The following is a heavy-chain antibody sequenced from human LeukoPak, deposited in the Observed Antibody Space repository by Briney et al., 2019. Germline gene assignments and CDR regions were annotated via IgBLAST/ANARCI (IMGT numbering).Heavy chain of an antibody. V-gene: IGHV3-21*01. CDR2: ISSSSSYI. J-gene: IGHJ5*02. CDR3: ARDNPPNVLRFLEWLLYGFDP. CDR1: GFTFSSYS. D-gene: IGHD3-3*01. Sequence: GGSLRLSCAASGFTFSSYSMNWVRQAPGKGLEWVSSISSSSSYIYYADSVKGRFTISRDNAKNSLYLQMNSLRAEDTAVYYCARDNPPNVLRFLEWLLYGFDPWGQGTLVTVSS.